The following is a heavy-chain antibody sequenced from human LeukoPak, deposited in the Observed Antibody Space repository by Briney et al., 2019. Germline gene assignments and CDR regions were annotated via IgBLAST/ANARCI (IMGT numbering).Heavy chain of an antibody. Sequence: EGSLRLSCAASGFTFSSYAMSWVRQAPGKGLEWVSAISGSGGSTYYADSVKGRFTISRDNSKNTLYLQMNSLRAEDTAVYYCAKDGYCSSTSCYKRGAGAFDIWGQGTMVTVSS. J-gene: IGHJ3*02. CDR3: AKDGYCSSTSCYKRGAGAFDI. D-gene: IGHD2-2*02. V-gene: IGHV3-23*01. CDR2: ISGSGGST. CDR1: GFTFSSYA.